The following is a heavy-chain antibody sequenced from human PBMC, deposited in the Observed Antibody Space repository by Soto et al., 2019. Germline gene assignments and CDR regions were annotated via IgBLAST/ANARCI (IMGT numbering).Heavy chain of an antibody. CDR2: VKDGGHT. CDR1: GGSLSGYY. CDR3: ARGREGVVATH. J-gene: IGHJ4*02. D-gene: IGHD5-12*01. V-gene: IGHV4-34*01. Sequence: QVQLQQWGAGLLKPSETLSLNCAVTGGSLSGYYWSWIRQPPGKGLEWIGEVKDGGHTNYSPSLRGRVTISPDTSNNQFSLGLNSVTAADTGVYYCARGREGVVATHWDQGSLVTVSS.